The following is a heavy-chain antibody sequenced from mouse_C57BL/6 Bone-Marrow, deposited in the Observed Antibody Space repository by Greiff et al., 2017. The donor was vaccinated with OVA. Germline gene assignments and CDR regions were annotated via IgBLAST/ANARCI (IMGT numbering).Heavy chain of an antibody. CDR1: GYSITSDY. J-gene: IGHJ1*03. CDR3: ARLESYWYFDV. Sequence: EVMLVESGPGLAKPSQPLSLTCSVTGYSITSDYWNSIRKFPGNKLEYMGYISYSGSTYYNPSLKSRISITRDTSKNQYYLQLNSVTTEDTATYYCARLESYWYFDVWGTGTTVTVSS. V-gene: IGHV3-8*01. CDR2: ISYSGST.